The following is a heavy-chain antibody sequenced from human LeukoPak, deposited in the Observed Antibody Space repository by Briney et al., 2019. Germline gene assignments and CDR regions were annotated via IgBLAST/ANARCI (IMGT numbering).Heavy chain of an antibody. CDR3: ARDRYCSSTSCLVGFYYYYGMDV. V-gene: IGHV4-31*03. CDR1: GGSISSGGYY. J-gene: IGHJ6*02. Sequence: PSETLSLTCTVSGGSISSGGYYWSWIRQHPGKGLEWIGYFYYSGSTYYNPSLKSRVTVSVDTSKNQFSLKLSSVTAADTAVYYCARDRYCSSTSCLVGFYYYYGMDVWGQGTTVTVSS. D-gene: IGHD2-2*01. CDR2: FYYSGST.